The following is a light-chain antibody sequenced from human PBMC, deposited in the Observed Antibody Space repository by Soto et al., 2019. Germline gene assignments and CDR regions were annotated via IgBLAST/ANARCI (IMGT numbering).Light chain of an antibody. V-gene: IGKV2-28*01. Sequence: EIVMTQSPPSLTVTPGEPASISCRSSQRLLHSNGNNFLDWYLQKPGQSPQLLIYLGFNRASGVTDRVSGSGAGTDFTLKISRVEAEDVGVYSCMQALQTPYTFGQGTKLEIK. CDR3: MQALQTPYT. CDR1: QRLLHSNGNNF. CDR2: LGF. J-gene: IGKJ2*01.